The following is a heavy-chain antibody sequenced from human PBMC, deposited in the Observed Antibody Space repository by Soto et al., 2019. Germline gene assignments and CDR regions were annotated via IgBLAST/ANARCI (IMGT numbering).Heavy chain of an antibody. J-gene: IGHJ5*02. CDR3: ARERGPWIQLWTDNWFDP. CDR1: GFTFSSYS. CDR2: ISSSSSTI. Sequence: EVQLVESGGGLVQPGGSLRLSCAASGFTFSSYSMNWVRQAPGKGLEWVSYISSSSSTIYYADSVKGRFTISRDNAKNSLYLHMNRLRDEDTAVYYCARERGPWIQLWTDNWFDPWGQGTLVTVSS. V-gene: IGHV3-48*02. D-gene: IGHD5-18*01.